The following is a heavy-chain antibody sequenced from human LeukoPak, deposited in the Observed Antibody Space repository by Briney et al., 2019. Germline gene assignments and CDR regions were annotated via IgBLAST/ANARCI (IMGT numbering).Heavy chain of an antibody. CDR2: IYYSGST. CDR1: GGSISSSSYY. Sequence: SETLSLTCTVSGGSISSSSYYWGWIRQPPGKGLEWIGSIYYSGSTCYNPSLKSRVTISVDTSKNQFSLKLSSVTAADTAVYYCARQARAYLLFDYWGQGTLVTVSS. CDR3: ARQARAYLLFDY. D-gene: IGHD2-15*01. J-gene: IGHJ4*02. V-gene: IGHV4-39*01.